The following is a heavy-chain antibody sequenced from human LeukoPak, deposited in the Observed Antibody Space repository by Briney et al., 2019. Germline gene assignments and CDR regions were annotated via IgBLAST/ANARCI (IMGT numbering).Heavy chain of an antibody. CDR2: ISSSSSYI. V-gene: IGHV3-21*01. CDR1: GFTFSSYS. J-gene: IGHJ3*02. CDR3: ARDAGSGDDAFDI. D-gene: IGHD2-15*01. Sequence: PGGSLRLSCAASGFTFSSYSMNWVRQAPGKGLKWVSSISSSSSYIYYADSVEGRFTISRDNAKNSLYLQMNSLRAEDTAVYYCARDAGSGDDAFDIWGQGTMVTASS.